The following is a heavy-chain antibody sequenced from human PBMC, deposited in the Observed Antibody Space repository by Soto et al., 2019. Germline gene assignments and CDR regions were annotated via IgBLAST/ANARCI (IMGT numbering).Heavy chain of an antibody. Sequence: GSLRLSCAASGFTFSSYSMNWVRQAPGKGLEWVSSISSSSSYIYYADSVKGRFTISRDNAKNSLYLQMNSLRAEDTAVYYCARDKGGSSWLYYYYGMDVWGQGTTVTVSS. J-gene: IGHJ6*02. CDR3: ARDKGGSSWLYYYYGMDV. D-gene: IGHD6-13*01. V-gene: IGHV3-21*01. CDR1: GFTFSSYS. CDR2: ISSSSSYI.